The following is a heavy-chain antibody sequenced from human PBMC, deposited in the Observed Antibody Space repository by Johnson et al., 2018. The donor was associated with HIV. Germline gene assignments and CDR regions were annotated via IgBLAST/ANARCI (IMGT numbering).Heavy chain of an antibody. J-gene: IGHJ3*02. D-gene: IGHD6-13*01. CDR1: GFTFSSYA. CDR2: ISYDGSNK. CDR3: ARGGEYSSSLYAFDI. Sequence: QVQLVQSGGGLVQPGGSLRLSCAASGFTFSSYAMHWVRQAPGKGLEWVAVISYDGSNKYYADSVKGRFTISRDNSKNTLYLQMNSLRAEDTAVYYCARGGEYSSSLYAFDIWGQGTMVTVSS. V-gene: IGHV3-30*04.